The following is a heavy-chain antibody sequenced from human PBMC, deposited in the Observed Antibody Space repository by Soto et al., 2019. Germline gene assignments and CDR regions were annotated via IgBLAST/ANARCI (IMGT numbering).Heavy chain of an antibody. CDR2: IYYSGST. J-gene: IGHJ4*02. Sequence: SETLSLTCTVSGCSISSSSYYWGWIRQPPGKGLEWIGSIYYSGSTYYNPSLKSRVTISVDTSKNQFSLKLSSVTAADTAVYYCARQQLVGAGDYWGQGTLVTVSS. CDR1: GCSISSSSYY. V-gene: IGHV4-39*01. CDR3: ARQQLVGAGDY. D-gene: IGHD6-13*01.